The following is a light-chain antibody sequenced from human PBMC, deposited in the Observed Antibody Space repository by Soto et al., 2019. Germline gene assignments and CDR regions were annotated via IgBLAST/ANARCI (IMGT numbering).Light chain of an antibody. Sequence: QMTQSPSSLSASVGDRVTITCQASQDIRNYLNWYQQKPGKAPKLLIYHASTLESGVPSRFSGSGSGTEFTLTISSLQPDDFATYYCQQYNSYSFGQGTKVDIK. CDR1: QDIRNY. V-gene: IGKV1-5*01. CDR3: QQYNSYS. J-gene: IGKJ1*01. CDR2: HAS.